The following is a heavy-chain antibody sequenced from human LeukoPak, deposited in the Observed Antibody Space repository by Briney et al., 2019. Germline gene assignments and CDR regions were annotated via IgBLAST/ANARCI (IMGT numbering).Heavy chain of an antibody. V-gene: IGHV3-21*01. CDR1: GFTFSSYS. CDR2: ISSSSSYI. CDR3: AQVPYDILTGDGMDV. D-gene: IGHD3-9*01. J-gene: IGHJ6*04. Sequence: GGSLRLYCAASGFTFSSYSMNWVRQAPGKGLEWVSSISSSSSYIYYADSVKGRFTISRDNAKNSLYLQMNSLRAEDTAVYYCAQVPYDILTGDGMDVWGKGTTVTVSS.